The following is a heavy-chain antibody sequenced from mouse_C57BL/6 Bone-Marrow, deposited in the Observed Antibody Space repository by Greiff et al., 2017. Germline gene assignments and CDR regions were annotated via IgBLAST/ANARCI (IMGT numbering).Heavy chain of an antibody. V-gene: IGHV7-3*01. CDR1: GFTFTDYY. D-gene: IGHD1-1*01. CDR3: ARYPANNGSSYVDWYFDV. J-gene: IGHJ1*03. CDR2: IRNKANGYTT. Sequence: EVMLVESGGGLVQPGGSLSLSCAASGFTFTDYYMSWVRQPPGKALEWLGFIRNKANGYTTEYSASVKGRFTISRDNSQSILYLQLNALRAEVSATYYCARYPANNGSSYVDWYFDVWGTGTTVTVSS.